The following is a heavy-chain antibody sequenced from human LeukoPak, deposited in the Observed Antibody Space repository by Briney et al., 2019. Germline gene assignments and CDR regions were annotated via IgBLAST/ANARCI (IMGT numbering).Heavy chain of an antibody. V-gene: IGHV3-21*01. CDR3: ARLPRRGGYELDY. CDR1: GFTFSSYS. D-gene: IGHD5-12*01. J-gene: IGHJ4*02. Sequence: GRSLRLSCAASGFTFSSYSMNWVRQAPGKGLEWVSSISSSSSYIYYADSVKGRFTISRDNAKNSLYLQMNSLRAEDTAVYYCARLPRRGGYELDYWGQGTLVTVSS. CDR2: ISSSSSYI.